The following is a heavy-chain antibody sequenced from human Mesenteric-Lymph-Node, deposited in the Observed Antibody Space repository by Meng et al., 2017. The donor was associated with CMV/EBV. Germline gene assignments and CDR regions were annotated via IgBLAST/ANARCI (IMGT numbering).Heavy chain of an antibody. Sequence: GESLKISCAASGFAFNTYYMNWVRQAPGKGLEWVSYMSGDGIYEDHADSVKGRFSTSRDNAKNSLYLQMNSLTGEDTAVYYCAREGGPGEGFDKWGQGTLVTVSS. D-gene: IGHD1-26*01. CDR3: AREGGPGEGFDK. V-gene: IGHV3-21*01. CDR1: GFAFNTYY. CDR2: MSGDGIYE. J-gene: IGHJ4*02.